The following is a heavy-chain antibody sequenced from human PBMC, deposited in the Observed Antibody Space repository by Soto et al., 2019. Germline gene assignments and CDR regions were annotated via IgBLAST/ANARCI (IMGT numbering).Heavy chain of an antibody. CDR1: GFTFSSYA. V-gene: IGHV3-64D*06. J-gene: IGHJ2*01. CDR2: ISSNGGST. D-gene: IGHD7-27*01. CDR3: VKVLQTGDRDQHWYFDL. Sequence: GGSLRLSCSASGFTFSSYAMHWVRQAPGKGLEYVSAISSNGGSTYYADSVKGRFTISRDNSKNTLYLQMSSLRAEDTAVYYCVKVLQTGDRDQHWYFDLWGRGTLVTVSS.